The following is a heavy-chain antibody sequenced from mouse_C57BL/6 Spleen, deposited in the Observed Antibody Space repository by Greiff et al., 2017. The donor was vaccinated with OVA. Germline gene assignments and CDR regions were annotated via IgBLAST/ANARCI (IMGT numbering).Heavy chain of an antibody. D-gene: IGHD1-1*01. J-gene: IGHJ3*01. CDR3: ATDYYGPWFAY. CDR1: GYAFSSSW. CDR2: IYPGDGDT. Sequence: QVHVKQSGPELVKPGASVKISCKASGYAFSSSWMNWVKQRPGKGLEWIGRIYPGDGDTNYNGKFKGKATLTADTSSSTAYMQLSSLTSEDSAVYFCATDYYGPWFAYWGQGTLVTVSA. V-gene: IGHV1-82*01.